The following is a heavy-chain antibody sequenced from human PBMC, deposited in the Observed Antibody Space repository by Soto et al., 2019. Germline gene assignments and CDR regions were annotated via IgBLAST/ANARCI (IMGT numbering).Heavy chain of an antibody. CDR2: MNPKSANT. Sequence: ASVKVSCKASRYTFISYDINWVRQATGQGLEWMGWMNPKSANTGYAQNFQGRVTMTRNTSISTAYMELSSLRSEDTAVYYCARSPSWETTVTPYYFDYWGPGTLVTVSS. CDR3: ARSPSWETTVTPYYFDY. V-gene: IGHV1-8*01. D-gene: IGHD4-4*01. J-gene: IGHJ4*02. CDR1: RYTFISYD.